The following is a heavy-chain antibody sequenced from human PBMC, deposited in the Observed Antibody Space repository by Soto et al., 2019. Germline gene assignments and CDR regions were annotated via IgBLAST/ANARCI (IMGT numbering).Heavy chain of an antibody. J-gene: IGHJ3*02. CDR1: GFTLSNYY. Sequence: EVQLVESGGGLVQPGGSLRLSCAVSGFTLSNYYMHWARQAPGKGLVWVSHINGDGSSTNYADSVKGRFTISRDNAKNTLYLQMNSLRAEDTAVYYCARGGVPAALDMWCEGTMVPVSS. D-gene: IGHD3-10*01. CDR2: INGDGSST. V-gene: IGHV3-74*01. CDR3: ARGGVPAALDM.